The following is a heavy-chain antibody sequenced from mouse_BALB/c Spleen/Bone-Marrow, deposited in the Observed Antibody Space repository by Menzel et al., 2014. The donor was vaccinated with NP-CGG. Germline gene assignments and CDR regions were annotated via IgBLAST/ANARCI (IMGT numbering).Heavy chain of an antibody. CDR3: ARHAYYDQTEVSFVY. CDR1: GFSFNSYG. CDR2: ISSGGSYT. V-gene: IGHV5-9-2*01. Sequence: EVKLVESGGGLVKSGGSLKLSCAASGFSFNSYGMSWVRQTPEKRLEWVATISSGGSYTFYPDSVKGRFTISRDNAKNNLYLQLSSLRSEDTALYYCARHAYYDQTEVSFVYWGQGTLVTVPA. J-gene: IGHJ3*01. D-gene: IGHD2-4*01.